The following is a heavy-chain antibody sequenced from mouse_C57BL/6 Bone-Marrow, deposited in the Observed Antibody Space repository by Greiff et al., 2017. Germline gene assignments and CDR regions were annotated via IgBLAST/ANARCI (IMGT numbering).Heavy chain of an antibody. CDR3: ARYCSRAEHAMDY. D-gene: IGHD1-1*01. CDR2: FHPYNDDT. J-gene: IGHJ4*01. Sequence: QVQLKESGAELVKPGASVKMSCKASGYTFTTYPIEWMKQNHGKSLEWIGNFHPYNDDTKYNEKFKGKATLTVEKSSSTAYLELSRLTSDDSAVYYGARYCSRAEHAMDYWGQGTSVTVSS. V-gene: IGHV1-47*01. CDR1: GYTFTTYP.